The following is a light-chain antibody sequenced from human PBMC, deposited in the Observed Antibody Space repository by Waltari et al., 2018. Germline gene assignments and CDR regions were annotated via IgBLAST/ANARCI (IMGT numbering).Light chain of an antibody. CDR1: SSAVGGYNY. CDR2: AVT. V-gene: IGLV2-14*03. J-gene: IGLJ1*01. CDR3: SSYTSSNTLG. Sequence: QSALTQPASVSGSPGQSITISCTRTSSAVGGYNYASWYQQHPGKAPKLMIYAVTNRPSGVSNRFSGSKSGNTASLTISGLQAEDEADYYCSSYTSSNTLGFGTGTKVTVL.